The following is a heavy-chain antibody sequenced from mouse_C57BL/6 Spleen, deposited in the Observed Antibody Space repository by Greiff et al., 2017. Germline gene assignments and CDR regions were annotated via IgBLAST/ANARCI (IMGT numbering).Heavy chain of an antibody. CDR2: IDPSDSYT. D-gene: IGHD2-4*01. CDR1: GYTFTSYW. CDR3: ARQGYDYDVLAY. Sequence: VQLQQPGAELVMPGASVKLSCKASGYTFTSYWMHWVKQRPGQGLEWIGEIDPSDSYTNYNQKFKGKSTLTVDKSSSTAYMQLSSLTSEDSAVYYCARQGYDYDVLAYWGQGTTVTVSA. J-gene: IGHJ3*01. V-gene: IGHV1-69*01.